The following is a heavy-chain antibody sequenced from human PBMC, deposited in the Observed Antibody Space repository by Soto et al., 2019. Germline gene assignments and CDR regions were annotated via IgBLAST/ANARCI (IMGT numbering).Heavy chain of an antibody. CDR3: ARQGSRAFDI. CDR1: GRSISSSTYY. D-gene: IGHD2-15*01. J-gene: IGHJ3*02. V-gene: IGHV4-39*01. CDR2: IYYSGST. Sequence: PSETLSLTCTASGRSISSSTYYWGWIRQPPGKGLEWIGSIYYSGSTYYNPSLKSRVTISVDTSKNQFSLKLSSVTAADTAVYYCARQGSRAFDIWGQGTMVT.